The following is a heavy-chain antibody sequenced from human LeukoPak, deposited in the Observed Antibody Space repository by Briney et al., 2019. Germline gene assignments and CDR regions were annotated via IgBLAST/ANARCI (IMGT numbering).Heavy chain of an antibody. CDR2: INPNSGGT. D-gene: IGHD3-10*01. CDR3: ARVYYGSGSYYNDY. V-gene: IGHV1-2*02. CDR1: GYTFTCYY. J-gene: IGHJ4*02. Sequence: GASVKDSCKASGYTFTCYYMHWVRQAPGQGLEWMGWINPNSGGTNYAQKFQGRVTMTRDTSISTAYMELSRLRSDDTAVYYCARVYYGSGSYYNDYWGQGTLVTVSS.